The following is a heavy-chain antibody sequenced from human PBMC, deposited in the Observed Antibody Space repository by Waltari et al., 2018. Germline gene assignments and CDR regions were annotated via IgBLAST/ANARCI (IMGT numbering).Heavy chain of an antibody. V-gene: IGHV1-69*08. J-gene: IGHJ4*02. D-gene: IGHD3-22*01. CDR1: GGTFSSYT. CDR3: ARDQYDSSGYHAEFDY. Sequence: QVQLVQSGAEVKKPGSSVKVSCKASGGTFSSYTISWVRQAPGQGLEWMGRIIPILGIANYAQKFQGIVTITADKSTSTAYMELSSLRSEDTAVYYCARDQYDSSGYHAEFDYWGQGTLVTVSS. CDR2: IIPILGIA.